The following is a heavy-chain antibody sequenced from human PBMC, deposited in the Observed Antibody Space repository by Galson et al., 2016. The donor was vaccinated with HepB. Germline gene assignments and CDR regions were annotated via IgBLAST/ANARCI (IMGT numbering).Heavy chain of an antibody. CDR3: VYGDYFDAFDI. V-gene: IGHV1-3*01. CDR1: GYTFTSYA. CDR2: INAGNGNT. D-gene: IGHD4-17*01. J-gene: IGHJ3*02. Sequence: SVKVSCKASGYTFTSYAMHWVRQAPGQRLEWMGWINAGNGNTTYSQKFQGRVTITRDTSASTAYMELSSLRSEDTAVYYCVYGDYFDAFDIWGQGTMVTVSS.